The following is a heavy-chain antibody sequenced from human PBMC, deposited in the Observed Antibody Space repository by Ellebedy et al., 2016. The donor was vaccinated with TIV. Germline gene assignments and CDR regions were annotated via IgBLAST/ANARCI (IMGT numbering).Heavy chain of an antibody. Sequence: GGSLRLSCAASGFTFSTYAMSWVRQAPGKGLEWVSAISGSGGSTYYADSVKGRFTTSRDNSKNTVYLQMNSLSAEDTAVYYCAKTGFGEFTWGQGTLVSVSS. CDR1: GFTFSTYA. J-gene: IGHJ4*02. V-gene: IGHV3-23*01. D-gene: IGHD3-10*01. CDR3: AKTGFGEFT. CDR2: ISGSGGST.